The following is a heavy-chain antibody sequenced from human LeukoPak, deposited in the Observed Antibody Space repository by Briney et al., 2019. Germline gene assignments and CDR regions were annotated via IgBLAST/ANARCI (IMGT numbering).Heavy chain of an antibody. CDR2: ISAYNGNT. D-gene: IGHD1-26*01. V-gene: IGHV1-18*01. J-gene: IGHJ3*02. CDR3: ARDTVGATTFSAFDI. CDR1: GYTFTSYG. Sequence: GASVKVSCKASGYTFTSYGISWVRQAPGQGLEWMGWISAYNGNTNYAQKLQGRVTMTTDTSTSTAYMELRSLRSEDTAVYYCARDTVGATTFSAFDIWGQGTMVTVSS.